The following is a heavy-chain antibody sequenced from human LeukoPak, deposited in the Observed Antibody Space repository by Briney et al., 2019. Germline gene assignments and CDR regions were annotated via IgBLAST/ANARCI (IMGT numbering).Heavy chain of an antibody. CDR1: GFTFSSYE. J-gene: IGHJ4*02. D-gene: IGHD1-7*01. Sequence: GGSLRLSCAASGFTFSSYEMNWVRQAPGKGLEWVSYISSSGSTIYYADSVKGRFTISRDNAKNSLYLQMNSLRAEDTAVYYCARETGTPQDYWGQGTLVTVSS. CDR2: ISSSGSTI. CDR3: ARETGTPQDY. V-gene: IGHV3-48*03.